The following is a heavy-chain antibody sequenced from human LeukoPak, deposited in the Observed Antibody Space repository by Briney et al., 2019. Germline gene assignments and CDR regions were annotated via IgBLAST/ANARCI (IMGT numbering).Heavy chain of an antibody. CDR1: GYTLTELS. D-gene: IGHD3-22*01. CDR2: FDPEDGET. CDR3: ATKGRGGITMILYGMDV. J-gene: IGHJ6*02. V-gene: IGHV1-24*01. Sequence: ASVKVSCKVSGYTLTELSMHWVRQAPGKGLEWRGGFDPEDGETIYAQKFQGRVTMTEDTSTDTAYMELSSLRSEDTAVYYCATKGRGGITMILYGMDVWGQGTTVTVSS.